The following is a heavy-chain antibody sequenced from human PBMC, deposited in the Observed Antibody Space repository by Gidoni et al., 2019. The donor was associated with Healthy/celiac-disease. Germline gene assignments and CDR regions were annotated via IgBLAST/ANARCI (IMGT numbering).Heavy chain of an antibody. CDR2: IWYDGSNK. CDR3: ARGAHDYGDYYFDY. D-gene: IGHD4-17*01. CDR1: GFTFSSYG. Sequence: QVQLVESGGGVVQPGRSLRLSCAASGFTFSSYGMDWVRQAPGKGLGWVAVIWYDGSNKYYADSVKGRFTISRDNSKNTLYLQMNSLRAEDTAVYYCARGAHDYGDYYFDYWGQGTLVTVSS. V-gene: IGHV3-33*01. J-gene: IGHJ4*02.